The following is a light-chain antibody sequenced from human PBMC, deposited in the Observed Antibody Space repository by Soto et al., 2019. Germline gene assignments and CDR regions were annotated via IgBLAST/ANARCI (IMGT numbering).Light chain of an antibody. Sequence: EIVMTQSPGTLSLSPGERATLSCRASPSVSSSYLAWYQQKPGQAPRLLIYGASSRATGIPDRFSGSGSGTDFTLTISRLEPEDFAVYYCQQYGSSPCTFGPGTKVDIK. CDR3: QQYGSSPCT. J-gene: IGKJ3*01. CDR1: PSVSSSY. V-gene: IGKV3-20*01. CDR2: GAS.